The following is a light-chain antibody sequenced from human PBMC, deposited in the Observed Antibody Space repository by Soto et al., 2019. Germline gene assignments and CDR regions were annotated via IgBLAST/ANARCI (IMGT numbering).Light chain of an antibody. V-gene: IGKV3-20*01. J-gene: IGKJ4*01. CDR2: ATS. CDR3: QQYSSSPRGVT. Sequence: EIVLTQSPGTLSLSPGERATLSCRAIQSVSTNYLAWYQQKPGQAPRLLIGATSSRATGIPDRFSGSGSGTDFTLTITRLEPEDFAVYFCQQYSSSPRGVTFGGGTKLEIK. CDR1: QSVSTNY.